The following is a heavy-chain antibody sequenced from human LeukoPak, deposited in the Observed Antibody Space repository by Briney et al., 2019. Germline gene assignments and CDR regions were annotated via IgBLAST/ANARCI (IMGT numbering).Heavy chain of an antibody. CDR1: GFTFSSYW. CDR2: INSDGSST. CDR3: ARHYSGSYYIRPLDY. V-gene: IGHV3-74*01. Sequence: GGSLRLSCAASGFTFSSYWMHWVRQAPGKGLVWVSRINSDGSSTSYADSVKGRFTISRDNAKNTLYLQMNSLRAEDTAVYYCARHYSGSYYIRPLDYWGQGTLVTVSS. D-gene: IGHD1-26*01. J-gene: IGHJ4*02.